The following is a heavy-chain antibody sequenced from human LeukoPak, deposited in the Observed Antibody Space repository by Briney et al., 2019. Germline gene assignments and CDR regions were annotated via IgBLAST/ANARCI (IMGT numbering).Heavy chain of an antibody. CDR2: ISSSSSYI. J-gene: IGHJ4*02. Sequence: GGSLRLSCAASGFTFSSYSMNCVRQAPGKGLEWVSSISSSSSYIYYADPVKGRFTISRDNAKNSLYLQMNSLRAEDTAVYYCARDQGTLFGELLSEDYWGQGTLVTVSS. CDR3: ARDQGTLFGELLSEDY. CDR1: GFTFSSYS. V-gene: IGHV3-21*01. D-gene: IGHD3-10*01.